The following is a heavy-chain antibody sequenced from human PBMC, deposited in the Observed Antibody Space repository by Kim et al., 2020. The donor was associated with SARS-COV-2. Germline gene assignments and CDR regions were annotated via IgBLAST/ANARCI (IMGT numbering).Heavy chain of an antibody. CDR1: GYTFTTNG. J-gene: IGHJ5*02. D-gene: IGHD5-12*01. V-gene: IGHV1-18*04. CDR3: ARDSVAARPGWFDP. Sequence: ASVKVSCKASGYTFTTNGISWVRQAPGQGLEWMGWISIYSGHTDYAQKFQGRVTMTTDTSTSTAYMELRSLRSDDTAVYYCARDSVAARPGWFDPWGQGTRVTVSS. CDR2: ISIYSGHT.